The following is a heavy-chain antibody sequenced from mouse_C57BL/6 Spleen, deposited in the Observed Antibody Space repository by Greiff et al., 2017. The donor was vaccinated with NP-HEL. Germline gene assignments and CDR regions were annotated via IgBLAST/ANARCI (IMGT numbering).Heavy chain of an antibody. CDR2: IRNKANGYTT. V-gene: IGHV7-3*01. Sequence: EVQLVESGGGLVQPGGSLSLSCAASGFTFTDYYMSWVRQPPGKALEWLGFIRNKANGYTTEYSASVKGRFTISRDNSQSILYLQMNALRAEDSATYYCARFSNWDEYYFDYWGQGTTLTVSS. J-gene: IGHJ2*01. CDR3: ARFSNWDEYYFDY. D-gene: IGHD4-1*01. CDR1: GFTFTDYY.